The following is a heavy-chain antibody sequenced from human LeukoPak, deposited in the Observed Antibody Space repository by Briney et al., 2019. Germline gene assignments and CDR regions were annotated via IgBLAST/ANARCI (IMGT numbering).Heavy chain of an antibody. J-gene: IGHJ3*01. Sequence: QVQLQESGPGLVKPSETLSLTCTVSGGSINSYYWSWIRQPPGRGLEWIGYIYYSGDTNYNPSLKSRVTISVDTSKNQFSLKLSSVTAADTAVYYCARADVDTAMVGAFDVWGQGTMVTVSS. CDR1: GGSINSYY. CDR2: IYYSGDT. D-gene: IGHD5-18*01. CDR3: ARADVDTAMVGAFDV. V-gene: IGHV4-59*01.